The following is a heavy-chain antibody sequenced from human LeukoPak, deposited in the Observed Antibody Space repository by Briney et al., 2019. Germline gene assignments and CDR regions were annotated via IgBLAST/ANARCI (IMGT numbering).Heavy chain of an antibody. J-gene: IGHJ3*02. CDR3: ARTRRYVAFDI. Sequence: SETLSLTCAVSGGSISSGGYSWSWIRQPPGKGLEWIGYIYHSGSTYYNPSLKSRVTISVDRSKNQFSLKLSSVTAADTAVYYCARTRRYVAFDIWGQGTMVTVSS. D-gene: IGHD1-1*01. CDR1: GGSISSGGYS. CDR2: IYHSGST. V-gene: IGHV4-30-2*01.